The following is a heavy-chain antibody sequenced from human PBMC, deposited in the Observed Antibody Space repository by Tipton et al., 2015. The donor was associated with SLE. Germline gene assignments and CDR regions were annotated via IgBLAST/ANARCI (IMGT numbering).Heavy chain of an antibody. J-gene: IGHJ4*02. V-gene: IGHV4-39*07. D-gene: IGHD2-2*01. Sequence: TLSLTCTVSGGSVSSGSYYWAWIRQPPGKGPEWIGTIYYSGSTYYYPSLKSRVSISLDTSKNQFSLKLSSMTAADTAVYYCARFPTYHFDLWGQGTLVTVSS. CDR2: IYYSGST. CDR1: GGSVSSGSYY. CDR3: ARFPTYHFDL.